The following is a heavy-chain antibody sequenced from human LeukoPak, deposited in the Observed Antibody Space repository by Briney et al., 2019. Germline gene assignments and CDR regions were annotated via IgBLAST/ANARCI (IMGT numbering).Heavy chain of an antibody. J-gene: IGHJ4*02. CDR1: GYTFTSYG. D-gene: IGHD3-10*01. Sequence: ASVKVSCKASGYTFTSYGISWVRQAPGQGLEWMGWISAYNGNTNYAQKLQGRVTMTTDTSTSTAYMELRSLKTEDTAVYYCTSRFGELYVWGQGTLVTVSS. CDR3: TSRFGELYV. V-gene: IGHV1-18*01. CDR2: ISAYNGNT.